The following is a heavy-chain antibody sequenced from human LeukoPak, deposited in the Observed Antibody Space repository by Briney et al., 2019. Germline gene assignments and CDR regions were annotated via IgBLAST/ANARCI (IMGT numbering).Heavy chain of an antibody. V-gene: IGHV4-34*09. CDR3: ARDGYSGAFDI. CDR1: GGFFSGYY. CDR2: IYYSGST. Sequence: SETLSLTCAVYGGFFSGYYWSWIRQPPGKGLEWIGYIYYSGSTYYNPSLKSRVTISVDTSKNQFSLKLSSVTAADTAVYYCARDGYSGAFDIWGQGTMVTVSS. J-gene: IGHJ3*02. D-gene: IGHD6-13*01.